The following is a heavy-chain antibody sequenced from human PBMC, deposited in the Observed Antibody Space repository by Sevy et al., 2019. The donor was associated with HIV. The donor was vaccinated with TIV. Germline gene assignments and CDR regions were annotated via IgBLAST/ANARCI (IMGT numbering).Heavy chain of an antibody. Sequence: GGSLRLSCAASGFTCSSDGMHWVRQAPGKGLEWVAFVEFDGKIKNYVDSVKGRFTISRDNSKNTIFLQMHNLRTEDTAVYYCTKDHCSGASCYRGRFDFWGQGTLVTVSS. CDR3: TKDHCSGASCYRGRFDF. D-gene: IGHD2-15*01. V-gene: IGHV3-30*02. CDR1: GFTCSSDG. J-gene: IGHJ4*02. CDR2: VEFDGKIK.